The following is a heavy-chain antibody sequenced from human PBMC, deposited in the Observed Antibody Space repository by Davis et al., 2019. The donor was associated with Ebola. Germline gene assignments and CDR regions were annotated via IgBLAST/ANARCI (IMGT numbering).Heavy chain of an antibody. CDR2: ISAYNGNT. CDR1: GYTFTSYG. V-gene: IGHV1-18*01. D-gene: IGHD3-16*02. J-gene: IGHJ4*02. Sequence: ASVKVSCKASGYTFTSYGISWVRQAPGQGLEWMGWISAYNGNTNYAQKLQGRVTMTTDTSTSTAYMELRSLRSDDTAVYYCARVPSTFGGVIDRLDYWGQGTLVTVSS. CDR3: ARVPSTFGGVIDRLDY.